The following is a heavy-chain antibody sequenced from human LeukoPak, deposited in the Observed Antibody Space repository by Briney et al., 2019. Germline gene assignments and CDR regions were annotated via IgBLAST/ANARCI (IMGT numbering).Heavy chain of an antibody. CDR2: ISGSGDRT. CDR3: AKDRRTEVDAFDI. CDR1: GFTFSSYG. J-gene: IGHJ3*02. Sequence: GGSLRLSCAASGFTFSSYGMSWVRQAPGKGLEWVSAISGSGDRTYYADSVKGRFTISRDNSKNTLYLQMNSLRAEDTAVYYCAKDRRTEVDAFDIWGQGTMVTVSS. V-gene: IGHV3-23*01. D-gene: IGHD1-14*01.